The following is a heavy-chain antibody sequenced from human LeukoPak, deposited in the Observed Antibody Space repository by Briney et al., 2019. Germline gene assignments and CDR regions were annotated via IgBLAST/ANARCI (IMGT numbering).Heavy chain of an antibody. CDR3: AREAETTLDY. J-gene: IGHJ4*02. V-gene: IGHV4-4*09. D-gene: IGHD1/OR15-1a*01. CDR1: GGSISSYY. Sequence: SETLSLTCTVSGGSISSYYWSWIRQPPGKGLEWIGYIYTSGSTNYNPSLKSRVTISVDTSKNQFSLKLSSVTAADTAVYYCAREAETTLDYWGQGTLVTVSS. CDR2: IYTSGST.